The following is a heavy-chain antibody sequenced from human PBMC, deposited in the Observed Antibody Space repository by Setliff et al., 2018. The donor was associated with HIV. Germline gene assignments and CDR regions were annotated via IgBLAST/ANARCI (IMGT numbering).Heavy chain of an antibody. J-gene: IGHJ5*02. CDR1: GGSINSGSYY. D-gene: IGHD3-3*01. CDR2: IYTSGGT. Sequence: SETLSLTCTVSGGSINSGSYYWSWIRQPAGKGLEWIGHIYTSGGTNYNPSLKSRVTMSVDTSKNQFSLNLTSVTAADTAVYYCARDRGSYNFWSGLARGDNWFDPWGQGTLVTVSS. CDR3: ARDRGSYNFWSGLARGDNWFDP. V-gene: IGHV4-61*09.